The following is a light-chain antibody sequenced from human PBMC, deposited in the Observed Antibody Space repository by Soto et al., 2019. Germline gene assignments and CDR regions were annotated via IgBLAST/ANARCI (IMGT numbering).Light chain of an antibody. V-gene: IGKV1-39*01. Sequence: DIQMPQSPSSLSASVGDRVTITCRASQSISSYLIWYQHKPGEAPKLLIYGASSLYSGVPSRFSGSGSGTEFTLTINSLQPEDFATYDCQQSYSNPLTFGGGTKVEIK. CDR3: QQSYSNPLT. CDR2: GAS. CDR1: QSISSY. J-gene: IGKJ4*01.